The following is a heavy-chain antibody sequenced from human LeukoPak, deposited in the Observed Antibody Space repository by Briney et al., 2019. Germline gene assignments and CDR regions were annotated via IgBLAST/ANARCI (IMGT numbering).Heavy chain of an antibody. Sequence: ASVKVSCKASGYTFTTHDIDWVRQATGQGLEWLGWMSPNSGDTGYAQRFQGRVTMTSDSSISTAYMELSSLRSEDTAIYYCVRTPPNWGFDYWGQGTLVTVSS. CDR1: GYTFTTHD. CDR2: MSPNSGDT. D-gene: IGHD7-27*01. V-gene: IGHV1-8*01. CDR3: VRTPPNWGFDY. J-gene: IGHJ4*02.